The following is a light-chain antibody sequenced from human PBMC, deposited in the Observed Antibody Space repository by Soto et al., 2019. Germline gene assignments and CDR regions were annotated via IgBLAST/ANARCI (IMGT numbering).Light chain of an antibody. J-gene: IGKJ1*01. CDR3: QQYYSTPRGT. Sequence: IVMTQSPDSLAVSLGERATINCKSSQSVLYSSNNKNYLAWYQQKPGQPPKLLIYWASTRESGVPDRFSGSGSGTDFTLTISSLQAEDVAGYYCQQYYSTPRGTFGQGTKVDIK. CDR2: WAS. CDR1: QSVLYSSNNKNY. V-gene: IGKV4-1*01.